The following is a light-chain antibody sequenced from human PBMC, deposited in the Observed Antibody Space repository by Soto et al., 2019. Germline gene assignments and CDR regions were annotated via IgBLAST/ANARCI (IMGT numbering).Light chain of an antibody. Sequence: QSLMTQAASVAGSPGQSITISCTGASSDVGRYNYVSWYQLHPGKAPKLIIYEVSNRPSGVSNRFSGSKSGNTASLTISGLRAEDEADYYCNSYTSSTAYVFGTGTKVTVL. CDR1: SSDVGRYNY. CDR2: EVS. V-gene: IGLV2-14*01. CDR3: NSYTSSTAYV. J-gene: IGLJ1*01.